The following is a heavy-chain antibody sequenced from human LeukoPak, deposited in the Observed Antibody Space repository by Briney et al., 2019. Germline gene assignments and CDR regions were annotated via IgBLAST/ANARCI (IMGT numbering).Heavy chain of an antibody. V-gene: IGHV3-23*01. D-gene: IGHD4-17*01. CDR2: INGGHYPT. J-gene: IGHJ5*01. CDR1: GFNFSNFA. Sequence: GALRLSCAAPGFNFSNFAMTWVRPAPGKGLGWGSSINGGHYPTYNTDSVKGRFTISRDNSKNTLYLQMNSLRADDTAVYYCTRDPNGDYVGAFDSWGQGTLVTVSS. CDR3: TRDPNGDYVGAFDS.